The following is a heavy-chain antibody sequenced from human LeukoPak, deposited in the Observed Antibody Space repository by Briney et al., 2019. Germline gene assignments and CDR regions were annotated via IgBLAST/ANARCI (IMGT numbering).Heavy chain of an antibody. D-gene: IGHD2-2*02. V-gene: IGHV1-69*13. CDR2: IIPIFGTA. CDR1: GGTFSSYA. CDR3: ASSWPARAQIPAGIVYNWFDP. Sequence: SVKVSCKASGGTFSSYAISWVRQAPGQGLEWMGGIIPIFGTANYAQKFQGRVTITADESTSTAYMELSSLRSEDTAVYYCASSWPARAQIPAGIVYNWFDPWGQGTLVTVSS. J-gene: IGHJ5*02.